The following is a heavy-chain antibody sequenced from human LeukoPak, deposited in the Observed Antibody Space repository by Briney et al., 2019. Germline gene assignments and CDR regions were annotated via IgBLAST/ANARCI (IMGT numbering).Heavy chain of an antibody. V-gene: IGHV3-23*01. CDR2: ISDSGGTT. Sequence: RGGSLRLSSTASGFTFNDEAMTWVRQAPWKGLEWVSTISDSGGTTYYTDSVKGRFTISRDNSKKIVSLQMSSLRAEDTALYYCAKGLGFLPQFDYWSQGSLVAVSS. CDR3: AKGLGFLPQFDY. J-gene: IGHJ4*02. CDR1: GFTFNDEA. D-gene: IGHD1-26*01.